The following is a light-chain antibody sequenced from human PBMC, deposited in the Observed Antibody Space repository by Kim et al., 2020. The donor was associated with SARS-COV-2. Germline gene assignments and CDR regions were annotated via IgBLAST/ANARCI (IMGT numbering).Light chain of an antibody. CDR2: GAS. Sequence: SLAPGERGSLSCRASQSGSTNLAWYQQQPGQAPRLLIYGASSRATGIPDRFSGSGSGNDFTLTISRLEPEDFAVYYCQQHDKSPKTFGQGTKLEI. CDR3: QQHDKSPKT. J-gene: IGKJ2*01. CDR1: QSGSTN. V-gene: IGKV3-20*01.